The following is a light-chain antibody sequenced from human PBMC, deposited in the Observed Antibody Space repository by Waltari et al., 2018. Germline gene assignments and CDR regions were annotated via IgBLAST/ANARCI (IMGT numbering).Light chain of an antibody. CDR1: QSVSSN. CDR2: GAS. J-gene: IGKJ1*01. V-gene: IGKV3-15*01. CDR3: QQYNNWPHRT. Sequence: EIVMTQSPATLSVSPGERATLSCRASQSVSSNLAWYQQKPGQAPRLLIYGASTRATGIPARVSGSWSGTEFTLTISSMQSEDFAVYYCQQYNNWPHRTFGQGTKVEIK.